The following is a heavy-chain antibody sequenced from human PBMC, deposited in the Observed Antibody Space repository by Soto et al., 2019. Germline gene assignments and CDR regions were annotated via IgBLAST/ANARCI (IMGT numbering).Heavy chain of an antibody. CDR1: GFTFSSYW. CDR2: IKQDGSEK. J-gene: IGHJ6*03. D-gene: IGHD3-22*01. V-gene: IGHV3-7*01. CDR3: ARVRFGGYYYYYYYYMDV. Sequence: EVQLVESGGGLVQPGGSLRLSCAASGFTFSSYWMSWVRQAPGKGLEWVANIKQDGSEKDYVDSVQGRFTISRDNAKNSLYLQSNSLRAEDTAVDYWARVRFGGYYYYYYYYMDVWGKGTTVTVSS.